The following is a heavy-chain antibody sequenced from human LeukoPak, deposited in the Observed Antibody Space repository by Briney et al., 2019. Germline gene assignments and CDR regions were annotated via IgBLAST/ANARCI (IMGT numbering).Heavy chain of an antibody. Sequence: GGSLRLSCAASGFTVSSNYMSWVRQAPGKGLEWGSVIYSGGSTYYADSVKGRFTISRDNSKNTLYLQMNSLRAEDTAVYYCARHSYYDSSGRAYNWFDPWGQGTLVTVSS. D-gene: IGHD3-22*01. CDR2: IYSGGST. V-gene: IGHV3-53*01. J-gene: IGHJ5*02. CDR3: ARHSYYDSSGRAYNWFDP. CDR1: GFTVSSNY.